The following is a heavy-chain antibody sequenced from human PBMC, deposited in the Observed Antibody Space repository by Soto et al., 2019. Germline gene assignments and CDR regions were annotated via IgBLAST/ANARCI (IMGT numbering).Heavy chain of an antibody. CDR1: GFNFSPYA. CDR2: IWFDGSNK. J-gene: IGHJ3*02. CDR3: GRDPVGSGFALDI. V-gene: IGHV3-33*01. D-gene: IGHD3-22*01. Sequence: QVQLVESGGSVVQPGRSLRISCAASGFNFSPYAMHWVRQAPGKGLEWVAVIWFDGSNKYYADSVEGRFTISRDNSKNTLYLQMISLRAEDTAVYYCGRDPVGSGFALDIWGQGTMVTVSS.